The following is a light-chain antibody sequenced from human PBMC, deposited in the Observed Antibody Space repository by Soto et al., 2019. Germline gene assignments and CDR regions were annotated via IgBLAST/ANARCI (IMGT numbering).Light chain of an antibody. J-gene: IGLJ2*01. V-gene: IGLV3-1*01. Sequence: SYELTQPPSVSVSPGQTASITCSGDKLGDKYACWYQQKPGQSPVLVIYQDSKRPSGIPERFSGSNSGNTATLTISGTQAMDEADYYCQAWDSSTAFVVFRGGTKLTVL. CDR3: QAWDSSTAFVV. CDR2: QDS. CDR1: KLGDKY.